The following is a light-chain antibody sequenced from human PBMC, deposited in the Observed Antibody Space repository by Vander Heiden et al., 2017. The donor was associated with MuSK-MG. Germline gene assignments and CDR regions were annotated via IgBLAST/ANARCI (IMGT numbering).Light chain of an antibody. CDR1: QSISTY. J-gene: IGKJ4*01. V-gene: IGKV1-39*01. Sequence: DVQMTQSPSSLSASVGDRVTFTCRSSQSISTYLNWYQQRPGKAPKLLVYAASNLQTGVPSRFSGSGSGTEFTLTISGLQPEDFATYFCQQSVRSPTLTFGGGTKVEIQ. CDR3: QQSVRSPTLT. CDR2: AAS.